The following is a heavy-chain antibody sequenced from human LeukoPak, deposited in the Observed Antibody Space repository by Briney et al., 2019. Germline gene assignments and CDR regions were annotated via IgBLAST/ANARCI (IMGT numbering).Heavy chain of an antibody. CDR3: AREFWGTMVRGGAMDV. CDR1: GYTFTGYY. V-gene: IGHV1-2*02. D-gene: IGHD3-10*01. J-gene: IGHJ6*02. Sequence: ASVKVSCKASGYTFTGYYMHWVRQAPGQGLEWMGWINPNSGGTNHAQKFQGRVTMTRDTSISTAYMELNRLRSDDTAVYYCAREFWGTMVRGGAMDVWGLGTPVIVTS. CDR2: INPNSGGT.